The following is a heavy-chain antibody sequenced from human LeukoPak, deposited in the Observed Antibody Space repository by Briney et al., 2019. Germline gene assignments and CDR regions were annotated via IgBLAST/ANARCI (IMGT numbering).Heavy chain of an antibody. CDR2: INHSGST. V-gene: IGHV4-34*01. CDR1: GGSFSGYY. CDR3: ARGVRGLGFDY. D-gene: IGHD3-10*01. J-gene: IGHJ4*02. Sequence: SETLSLTCAVYGGSFSGYYWSWIRQPPGKGLEWIGEINHSGSTNYNPSLKSRVTISVDTSKNQFSLKLSSVTAADTAVYYCARGVRGLGFDYWGQGTLVTVSS.